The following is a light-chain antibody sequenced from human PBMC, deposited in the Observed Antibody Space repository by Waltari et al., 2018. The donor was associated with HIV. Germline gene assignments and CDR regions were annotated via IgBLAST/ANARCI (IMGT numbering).Light chain of an antibody. V-gene: IGKV2-30*01. CDR2: EVS. J-gene: IGKJ2*01. Sequence: VVKTQSPLSLPVTLGQPASISCRSSQSLVYTDGNTYLSWFQQRPGQAPMLLIYEVSNRDSGVPDRFSGSGSGTDFTLKISRVEAEDVGVYYCMQGTYWPYIFGQGTKLEI. CDR3: MQGTYWPYI. CDR1: QSLVYTDGNTY.